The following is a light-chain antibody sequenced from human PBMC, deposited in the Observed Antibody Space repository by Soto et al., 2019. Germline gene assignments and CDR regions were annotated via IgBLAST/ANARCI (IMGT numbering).Light chain of an antibody. J-gene: IGLJ1*01. V-gene: IGLV1-40*01. CDR2: GNI. CDR1: SSNIGAGYD. CDR3: QSYDVSLTADV. Sequence: QAVVTQPPSVSGAPGQRVTFSCTGSSSNIGAGYDVHWYQQFPGTAPKLLISGNINRPSGIPDRFSGSKSGTSASLAITGLQTEDEADYYCQSYDVSLTADVFGAGTKRTVL.